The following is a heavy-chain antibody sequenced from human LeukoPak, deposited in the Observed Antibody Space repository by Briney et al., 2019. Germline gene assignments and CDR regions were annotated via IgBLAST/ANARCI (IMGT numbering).Heavy chain of an antibody. CDR2: IYYSGST. D-gene: IGHD4-17*01. J-gene: IGHJ5*02. CDR1: GGSISSYY. CDR3: ARSPQGTATTANWLDP. V-gene: IGHV4-59*12. Sequence: SETLSLTCTVSGGSISSYYWSWIRQPPGKGLEWIGYIYYSGSTNYNPSLKTRVTVSLDTSKNQFSLNLISVTAADTAVYYCARSPQGTATTANWLDPWGQGTLVTVSS.